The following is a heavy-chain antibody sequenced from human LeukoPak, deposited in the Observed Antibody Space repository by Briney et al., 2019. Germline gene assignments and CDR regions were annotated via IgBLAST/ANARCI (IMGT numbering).Heavy chain of an antibody. D-gene: IGHD1-26*01. CDR1: GFTFSSYS. Sequence: GGSLRLSCAASGFTFSSYSMNWVRQAPGKGLEWASAISGSGGSTYYADSVKGRFTISRDNSKNTLYLQMYSLRAEDTAVYYRAKGKWELLPSWFDPWGQGTLVTVSS. CDR2: ISGSGGST. V-gene: IGHV3-23*01. J-gene: IGHJ5*02. CDR3: AKGKWELLPSWFDP.